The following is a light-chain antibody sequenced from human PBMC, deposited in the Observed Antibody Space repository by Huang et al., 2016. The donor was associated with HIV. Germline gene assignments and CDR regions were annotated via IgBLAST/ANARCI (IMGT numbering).Light chain of an antibody. J-gene: IGKJ1*01. CDR1: QSIGSW. Sequence: DIQMTQSPSTLSASVGDRVTITCRASQSIGSWLAWFQQKPGRAPKLLIYKTSSLESGVPSRVSGSGSGTEFTLTISSLQPDDFATYYCQQYNSYWTFGQGTKVDIK. V-gene: IGKV1-5*03. CDR2: KTS. CDR3: QQYNSYWT.